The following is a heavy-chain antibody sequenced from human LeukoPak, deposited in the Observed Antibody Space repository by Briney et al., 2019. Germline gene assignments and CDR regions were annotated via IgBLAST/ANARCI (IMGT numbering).Heavy chain of an antibody. CDR1: GGSFSGYY. Sequence: SETLSLTCAVYGGSFSGYYWSWIRQPPGKGLEWIGEINHSGSTNYNPSLKSRVTISVDTSKNQFSLKLSSVTAADTAVYYCARGSRCSSTSCSYYYYYGMDVWGQGTTVTVSS. J-gene: IGHJ6*02. D-gene: IGHD2-2*01. V-gene: IGHV4-34*01. CDR2: INHSGST. CDR3: ARGSRCSSTSCSYYYYYGMDV.